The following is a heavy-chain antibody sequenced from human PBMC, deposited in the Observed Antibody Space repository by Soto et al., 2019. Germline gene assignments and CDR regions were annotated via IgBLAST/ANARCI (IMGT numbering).Heavy chain of an antibody. CDR3: ARAMTTVTKGDY. Sequence: GGSLRLSCAASGFTFSSYSMNWVRQAPGKGLEWVSSISSSSSYIYYADSVKGRFTISRDNAKNSLYLQMNSLRAEDTAVYYCARAMTTVTKGDYWGQGTLVTVSS. J-gene: IGHJ4*02. CDR1: GFTFSSYS. CDR2: ISSSSSYI. V-gene: IGHV3-21*01. D-gene: IGHD4-17*01.